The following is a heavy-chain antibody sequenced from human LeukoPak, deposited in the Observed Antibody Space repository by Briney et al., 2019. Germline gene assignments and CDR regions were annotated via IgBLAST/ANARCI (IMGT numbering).Heavy chain of an antibody. V-gene: IGHV3-7*01. Sequence: GGSLRLSCAASGASGFTFSNHWMSRVRQAPGKGLEWVANIKQDGSEMYYVDSVKGRFTISRDNAENSLYLQMNSLRADDTAVYYCGRTGDLSDYWGQGTLVTVSS. CDR1: GFTFSNHW. J-gene: IGHJ4*02. D-gene: IGHD7-27*01. CDR3: GRTGDLSDY. CDR2: IKQDGSEM.